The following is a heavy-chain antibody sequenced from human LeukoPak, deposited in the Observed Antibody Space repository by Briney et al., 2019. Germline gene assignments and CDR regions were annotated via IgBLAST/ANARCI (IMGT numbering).Heavy chain of an antibody. V-gene: IGHV3-23*01. CDR2: VSGNGDTK. D-gene: IGHD2-21*02. CDR3: ARGSTSTAPGWVY. Sequence: GGSPRLSCAASGFYFTDYAMSWARQAPGKGLEWLSAVSGNGDTKDYVDSAKGRFTISRDNSRNTVHLQIDNLRTEDTAVYYCARGSTSTAPGWVYWGHGTPVTVSS. CDR1: GFYFTDYA. J-gene: IGHJ4*01.